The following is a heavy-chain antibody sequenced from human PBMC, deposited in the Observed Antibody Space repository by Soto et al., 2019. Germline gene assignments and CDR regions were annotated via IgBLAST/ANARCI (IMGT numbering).Heavy chain of an antibody. D-gene: IGHD1-26*01. Sequence: QVQLVQSGAEVKKPGSSVKVSCKASGGTFNTYTISWVRQVPGQGLAWMGGIMPLYAKPTYAQPILGRLTIAADEHTSTVYMELSSLRSEDTALYYCASLNNWSSGDVRIDVWGRGTAVSVSS. CDR2: IMPLYAKP. J-gene: IGHJ6*02. V-gene: IGHV1-69*01. CDR3: ASLNNWSSGDVRIDV. CDR1: GGTFNTYT.